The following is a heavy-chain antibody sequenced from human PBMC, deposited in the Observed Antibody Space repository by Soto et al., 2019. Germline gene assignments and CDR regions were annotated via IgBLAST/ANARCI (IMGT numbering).Heavy chain of an antibody. Sequence: QITLKESGPTLVKPTQTLTLTCTFSGFSLSTSGVGVGWIRQPPGKALEWLALIYWDDDKRYSPSLKSRLTITKHTSKNQVVLTMTNMDPVDTATYYCAHNSRRGTVTTPFDYWGQGTLVTVSS. CDR1: GFSLSTSGVG. D-gene: IGHD4-17*01. CDR3: AHNSRRGTVTTPFDY. CDR2: IYWDDDK. J-gene: IGHJ4*02. V-gene: IGHV2-5*02.